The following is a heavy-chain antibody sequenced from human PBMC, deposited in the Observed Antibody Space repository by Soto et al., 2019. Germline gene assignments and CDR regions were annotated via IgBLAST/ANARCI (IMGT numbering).Heavy chain of an antibody. CDR1: GFTFSSCS. J-gene: IGHJ4*02. Sequence: PGGSLRLSCESSGFTFSSCSMNWVRQAPGKGLEWVSFISGSGDTKYYADSVKGRFTISRDNAKNSLYLQMSSLRDEDTAVYYCAKYCSSDVCFDYWGQGTLVTVSS. D-gene: IGHD2-8*01. CDR2: ISGSGDTK. CDR3: AKYCSSDVCFDY. V-gene: IGHV3-48*02.